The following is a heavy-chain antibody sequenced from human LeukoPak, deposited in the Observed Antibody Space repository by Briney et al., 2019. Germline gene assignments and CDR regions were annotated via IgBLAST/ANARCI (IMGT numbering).Heavy chain of an antibody. V-gene: IGHV3-48*03. J-gene: IGHJ6*02. CDR2: ISSSGSTI. CDR3: ARAGSDIVVVVAAKEGMDV. D-gene: IGHD2-15*01. Sequence: GGSLRLSCAASGFTFSSYEMNWVRQAPGKGLEGVSYISSSGSTIYYADSVKGRFTISRDNAKNSLYLQMNSLRAEDTAVYYRARAGSDIVVVVAAKEGMDVWGQGTTVTVSS. CDR1: GFTFSSYE.